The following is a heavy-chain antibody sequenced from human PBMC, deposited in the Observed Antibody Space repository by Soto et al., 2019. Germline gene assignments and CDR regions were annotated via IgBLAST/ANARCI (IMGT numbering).Heavy chain of an antibody. CDR1: GFTFSNAW. J-gene: IGHJ4*02. D-gene: IGHD6-13*01. CDR3: TTSEYSSSWAFDY. Sequence: GGSLRLSCAASGFTFSNAWMNWVRQAPGKGLEWVGRIKSKTDGGTTDYAAPVKGRFTISRDDSKNTLYLQMNSLKTEDTAVYYCTTSEYSSSWAFDYWGQGTLVTVSS. V-gene: IGHV3-15*07. CDR2: IKSKTDGGTT.